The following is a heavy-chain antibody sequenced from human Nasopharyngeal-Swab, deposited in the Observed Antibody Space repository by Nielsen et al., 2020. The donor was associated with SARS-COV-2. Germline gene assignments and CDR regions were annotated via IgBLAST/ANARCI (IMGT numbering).Heavy chain of an antibody. J-gene: IGHJ6*03. CDR2: ISSSSSYT. D-gene: IGHD3-22*01. CDR3: TTDLPPYDSSPRTYYYYYYMDV. Sequence: GESLKISCAASGFTFSDYYMSWIRQAPGKGLEWVSYISSSSSYTNYADSVKGRFTISRDNAKNSLYLQMNSLRAEDTAVYYCTTDLPPYDSSPRTYYYYYYMDVWGKGTTVTVSS. V-gene: IGHV3-11*06. CDR1: GFTFSDYY.